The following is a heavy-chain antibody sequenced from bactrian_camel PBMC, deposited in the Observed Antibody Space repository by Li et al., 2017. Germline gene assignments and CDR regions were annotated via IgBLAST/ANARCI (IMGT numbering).Heavy chain of an antibody. V-gene: IGHV3S40*01. Sequence: VQLVESGGGLVQPGGSLRLSCAASGFTFSSYAMGWFRQAPGKGLQGVASIGWRGATSSYADSVKGRFSISRNNARNTMYLQLNSLKTEDTAMYYCGKQLPWSYGMDYWGKGTQVTDS. CDR1: GFTFSSYA. J-gene: IGHJ7*01. D-gene: IGHD6*01. CDR2: IGWRGATS.